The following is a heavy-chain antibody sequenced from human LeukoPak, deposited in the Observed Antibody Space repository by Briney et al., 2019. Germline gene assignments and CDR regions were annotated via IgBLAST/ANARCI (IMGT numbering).Heavy chain of an antibody. Sequence: GGSLRLSCAASGFTVSTDHMSWVRQAPGKGLEWVAVSYSGGSRSYAESVKGRFTISRDNSQNTLYLQMNSLRAEDTAVYYCARAWKLSFDYWGQGTLVTVSS. V-gene: IGHV3-53*01. CDR1: GFTVSTDH. J-gene: IGHJ4*02. CDR2: SYSGGSR. D-gene: IGHD1-26*01. CDR3: ARAWKLSFDY.